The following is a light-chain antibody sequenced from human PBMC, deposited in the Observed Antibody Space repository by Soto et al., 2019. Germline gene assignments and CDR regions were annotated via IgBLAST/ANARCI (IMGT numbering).Light chain of an antibody. CDR2: TAS. CDR1: QGIGSS. J-gene: IGKJ5*01. CDR3: QQCNRYPIT. V-gene: IGKV1-9*01. Sequence: DIQLTQSPSLLSASVGDRVTITCRASQGIGSSLAWYHQKAGKAPKLLIHTASTLPSGVPSRFSGSGSGTDFTLTITSLQPEDFAAYYCQQCNRYPITFGEGTQLEIK.